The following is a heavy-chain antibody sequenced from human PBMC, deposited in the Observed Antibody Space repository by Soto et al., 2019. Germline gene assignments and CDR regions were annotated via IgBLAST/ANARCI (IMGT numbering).Heavy chain of an antibody. D-gene: IGHD5-18*01. V-gene: IGHV5-10-1*01. CDR1: GYSFTSYW. CDR3: ARRGSYGLYYYYGMDV. J-gene: IGHJ6*02. Sequence: ESLKISCNGSGYSFTSYWISWVRQIPREGLEWMGRIDPSDSYTNYSPSFQGHVTISADKSISTAYLQWSSLKASDTAMYYCARRGSYGLYYYYGMDVWGQGTTVTVS. CDR2: IDPSDSYT.